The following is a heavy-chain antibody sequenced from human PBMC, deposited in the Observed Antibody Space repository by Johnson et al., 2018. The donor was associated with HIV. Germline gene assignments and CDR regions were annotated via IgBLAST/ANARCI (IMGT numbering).Heavy chain of an antibody. CDR1: GFTFSSYA. D-gene: IGHD3-22*01. J-gene: IGHJ3*02. V-gene: IGHV3-13*01. CDR2: IGTAGDT. Sequence: VQLVESGGGVVQPGRSLRLSCAASGFTFSSYAMHWVRQATGKGLEWVSAIGTAGDTYYPGSVTGRFTISRENAKNSLYLQMTSLRAEDTAVYYCARDQKYETMIVVVWWAFDIWGQGTMVTVSS. CDR3: ARDQKYETMIVVVWWAFDI.